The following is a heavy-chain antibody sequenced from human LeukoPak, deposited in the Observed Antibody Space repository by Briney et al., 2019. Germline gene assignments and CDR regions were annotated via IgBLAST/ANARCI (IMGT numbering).Heavy chain of an antibody. CDR3: ARTSGPTRGAFDI. V-gene: IGHV4-30-2*01. J-gene: IGHJ3*02. D-gene: IGHD1-26*01. CDR1: GGSISSGGYY. Sequence: PSQTLSLTCAVSGGSISSGGYYWSWIRQPPGKGLEWIGYIYHSGSTYYNPSLKSRVTISVDTSKNQFSLKLSSVTAADTAVYYCARTSGPTRGAFDIWGQGTMVTVSS. CDR2: IYHSGST.